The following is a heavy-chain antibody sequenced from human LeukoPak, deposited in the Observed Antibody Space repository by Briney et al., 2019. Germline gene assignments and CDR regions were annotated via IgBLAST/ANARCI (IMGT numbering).Heavy chain of an antibody. CDR3: ARESDYGDYVGY. D-gene: IGHD4-17*01. CDR1: GFTFSSDW. J-gene: IGHJ4*02. Sequence: GGSLRLSCAASGFTFSSDWISWVRQAPGKGLEWVANINEDGSEKHYVDSVKGRFTISRDNAKNSLYLQMNSLRAEDTAVYYCARESDYGDYVGYWGQGTLVTVSS. CDR2: INEDGSEK. V-gene: IGHV3-7*01.